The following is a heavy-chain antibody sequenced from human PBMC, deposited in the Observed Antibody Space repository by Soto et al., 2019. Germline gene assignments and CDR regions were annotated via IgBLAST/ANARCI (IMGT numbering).Heavy chain of an antibody. CDR3: ARDLGYYDSDGYLDY. CDR2: ISSDGTIM. CDR1: GFTVSSNY. D-gene: IGHD3-22*01. Sequence: PGGSLRLSCAASGFTVSSNYMSWIRQAPGKGLEWVSYISSDGTIMYYADSVKGRFTISRDNAKNSLYLQMISLRAADTAVYFCARDLGYYDSDGYLDYWGQGTLVTVSS. J-gene: IGHJ4*02. V-gene: IGHV3-11*01.